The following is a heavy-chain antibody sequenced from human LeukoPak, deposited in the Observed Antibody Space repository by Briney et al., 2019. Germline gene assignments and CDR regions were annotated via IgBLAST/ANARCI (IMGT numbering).Heavy chain of an antibody. CDR2: ISSSSSYI. V-gene: IGHV3-21*01. D-gene: IGHD6-6*01. J-gene: IGHJ5*02. CDR3: AGGSEAARQRAPPKEGFGP. CDR1: GITFSNYR. Sequence: PGGSLRLSCAASGITFSNYRMNWVRQAPGKGLEWVSSISSSSSYIYYADSVKGRFTISRDNAKNSLYLQMNSLRAEDTAVYYCAGGSEAARQRAPPKEGFGPWGQGTLVTVSS.